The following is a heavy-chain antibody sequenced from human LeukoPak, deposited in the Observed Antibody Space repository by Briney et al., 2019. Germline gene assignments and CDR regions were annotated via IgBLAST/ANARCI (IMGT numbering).Heavy chain of an antibody. Sequence: PSETLSLTCIVSGGSISSSSYYWGWIRQPPGKGLEWIGSIYYSGNTFYNPSLKSRVTISVDTSKNQFSLNLSSVTATDTAIYYCAKLPVPTAFPYFDYWGQGTLVTVSS. J-gene: IGHJ4*02. D-gene: IGHD2-2*01. CDR3: AKLPVPTAFPYFDY. V-gene: IGHV4-39*01. CDR2: IYYSGNT. CDR1: GGSISSSSYY.